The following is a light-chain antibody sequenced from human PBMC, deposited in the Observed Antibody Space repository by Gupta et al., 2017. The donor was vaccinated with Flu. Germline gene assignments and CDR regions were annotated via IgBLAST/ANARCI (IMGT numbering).Light chain of an antibody. CDR2: DAS. Sequence: EIVLTQSPATLSLSPGERATLSCRASQSVSSYLAWYQQKPGQAPRLLIYDASNRATGIPARFSGSGYGTDFTLTISSLEQEDFAVYYCQQPSNWPPLTFGCGTQVEIK. CDR3: QQPSNWPPLT. V-gene: IGKV3-11*01. J-gene: IGKJ4*01. CDR1: QSVSSY.